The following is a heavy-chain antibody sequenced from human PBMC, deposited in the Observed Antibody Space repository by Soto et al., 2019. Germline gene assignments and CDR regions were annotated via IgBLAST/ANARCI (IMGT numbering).Heavy chain of an antibody. CDR2: ISYDGSNK. J-gene: IGHJ6*02. V-gene: IGHV3-30*03. D-gene: IGHD5-18*01. Sequence: PGGSLRLSCAASGFTCSSYVMHWVRQAPGKGLEWVAVISYDGSNKYYADSVKGRFTISRDNSKNTLYLQMNSLRAEDTAVYYCASTGYSYGRPSYGMDVWGQGTTVTVSS. CDR3: ASTGYSYGRPSYGMDV. CDR1: GFTCSSYV.